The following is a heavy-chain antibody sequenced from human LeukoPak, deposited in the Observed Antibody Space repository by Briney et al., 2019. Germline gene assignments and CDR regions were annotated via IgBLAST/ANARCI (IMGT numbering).Heavy chain of an antibody. J-gene: IGHJ4*02. CDR2: MNHRGNT. CDR1: GGSFSGSY. V-gene: IGHV4-34*01. Sequence: SETLSLTCSVYGGSFSGSYWTWIRQPPGKGLEWIGEMNHRGNTNQNPSLKSRLTISVDTSKRQFSLRLGSVTAADTAVYYCARLIEVIPSAAEQPYKRQNYFDFWGQGTLVTVSS. D-gene: IGHD2-2*01. CDR3: ARLIEVIPSAAEQPYKRQNYFDF.